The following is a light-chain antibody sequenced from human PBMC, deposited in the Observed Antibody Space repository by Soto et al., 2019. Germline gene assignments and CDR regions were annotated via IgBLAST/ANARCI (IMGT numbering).Light chain of an antibody. CDR1: QGISRW. CDR2: SAS. Sequence: DIQMTQLQSSMSASVGDRVTITCRASQGISRWLAWYHQKPGKAPNLLIYSASTLHSGVPSRFSGSGSGTDFTRTVSSLQPEDFGTYYCQQANSFPLTFGPGTKVDMK. CDR3: QQANSFPLT. V-gene: IGKV1-12*01. J-gene: IGKJ3*01.